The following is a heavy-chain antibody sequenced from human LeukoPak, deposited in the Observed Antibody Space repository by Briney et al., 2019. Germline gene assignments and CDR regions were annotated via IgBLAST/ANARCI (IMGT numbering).Heavy chain of an antibody. CDR2: IKPDGSEK. D-gene: IGHD6-13*01. Sequence: GGSLRLSCAASGFIFSDYYMSWIRQAPGKGLEWVANIKPDGSEKSYVDSVKGRFTVSRDNAKNSLYLHMNSLRDEDTALYYCTRNTVAAAGDDWGQGTLVTVSS. J-gene: IGHJ4*02. V-gene: IGHV3-7*01. CDR3: TRNTVAAAGDD. CDR1: GFIFSDYY.